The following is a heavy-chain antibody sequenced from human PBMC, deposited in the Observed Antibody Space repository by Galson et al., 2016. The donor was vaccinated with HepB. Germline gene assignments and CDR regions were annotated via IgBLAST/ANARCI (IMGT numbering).Heavy chain of an antibody. D-gene: IGHD1-26*01. J-gene: IGHJ4*02. CDR3: ARALIGASRLDY. CDR1: GFTFSSYA. CDR2: IWYDASNK. V-gene: IGHV3-33*01. Sequence: SLRLSCAASGFTFSSYAMHWVRQAPGKGLEWVAVIWYDASNKYYADSVKGRFTISRDNSKNTPYLQMNSLRAEDTAVYYCARALIGASRLDYWGQGTLVTVSS.